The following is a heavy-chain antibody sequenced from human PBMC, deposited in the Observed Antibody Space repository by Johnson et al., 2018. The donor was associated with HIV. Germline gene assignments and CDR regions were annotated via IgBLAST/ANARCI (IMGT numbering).Heavy chain of an antibody. CDR1: GFTFSSYG. CDR3: ARGTLAAFDI. Sequence: QVQLVESGGGVVQPGGSLRLSCAASGFTFSSYGMHWVRQAPGKGLEWVAFIRYDGSYKYYVDSVKGRFIISRDNAKKSVYLQMNSLRAEDTAVYYCARGTLAAFDIWGQGTMVTVSS. J-gene: IGHJ3*02. D-gene: IGHD2-2*01. V-gene: IGHV3-30*02. CDR2: IRYDGSYK.